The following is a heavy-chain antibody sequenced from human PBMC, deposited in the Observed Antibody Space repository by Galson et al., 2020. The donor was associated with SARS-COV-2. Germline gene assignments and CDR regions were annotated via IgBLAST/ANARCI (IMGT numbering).Heavy chain of an antibody. CDR3: ASFRAAAYFDWLFKSESHFDY. J-gene: IGHJ4*02. D-gene: IGHD3-9*01. CDR2: INPNSGGT. Sequence: GESLKISCEASGYTFTGYYMHWVRQAPGQGLEWMGWINPNSGGTNYAQKFQGRVTITRDTSISTAYMELSRLRSDDTAVYYCASFRAAAYFDWLFKSESHFDYWGQGTLVTVSS. V-gene: IGHV1-2*02. CDR1: GYTFTGYY.